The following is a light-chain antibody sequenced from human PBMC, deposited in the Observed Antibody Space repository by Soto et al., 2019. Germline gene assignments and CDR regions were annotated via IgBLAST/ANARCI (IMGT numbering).Light chain of an antibody. CDR3: SSYTSSSTPDV. CDR2: EVS. J-gene: IGLJ1*01. V-gene: IGLV2-14*01. Sequence: QSALTQPASVSGSPGQSITISCTGTSSDVGGYNYVSWYQQHPGKAPKLMISEVSNRPSGVSNRFSGSKSGNTASLTISGLQAEDDADYYFSSYTSSSTPDVFGTGTKVTVL. CDR1: SSDVGGYNY.